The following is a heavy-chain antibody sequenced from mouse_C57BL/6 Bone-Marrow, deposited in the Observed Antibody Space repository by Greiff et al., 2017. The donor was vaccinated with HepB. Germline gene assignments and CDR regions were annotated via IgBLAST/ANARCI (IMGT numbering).Heavy chain of an antibody. CDR2: IDPEDGET. D-gene: IGHD1-1*01. CDR3: ARYDATVVSWYFDV. CDR1: GFNIKDYY. V-gene: IGHV14-2*01. Sequence: EVKLQESGAELVKPGASVKLSCTASGFNIKDYYMHWVKQRTEQGLEWIGRIDPEDGETKYAPKFQGKATITADPSSNTAYLQLSSLTSEDTAVYYCARYDATVVSWYFDVWGTGTTVTVSS. J-gene: IGHJ1*03.